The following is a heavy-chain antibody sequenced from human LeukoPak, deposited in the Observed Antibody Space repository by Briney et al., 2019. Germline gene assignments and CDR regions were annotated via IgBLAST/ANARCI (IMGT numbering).Heavy chain of an antibody. J-gene: IGHJ4*02. D-gene: IGHD6-19*01. CDR2: ISWNSGSI. CDR1: GFTFDDYA. Sequence: GRSLRLSCAASGFTFDDYAIHWVRQAPGKGLEWVSGISWNSGSIGYADSVKGRYTISRDNAKNSLHLQMNSLRAEDTALYYCAKDSTSTGWYYFDYWGQGTLVTVSS. V-gene: IGHV3-9*01. CDR3: AKDSTSTGWYYFDY.